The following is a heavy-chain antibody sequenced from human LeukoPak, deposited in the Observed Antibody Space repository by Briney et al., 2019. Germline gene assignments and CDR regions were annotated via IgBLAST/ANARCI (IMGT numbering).Heavy chain of an antibody. CDR1: GFTVSSNY. CDR2: IYSGGST. CDR3: TKGTLSTGDY. J-gene: IGHJ4*02. V-gene: IGHV3-53*01. Sequence: GGSLRLSCAASGFTVSSNYMSWVRQAPGEGLEWVSVIYSGGSTYYADSVKGRFTISRDNSKNTLYLQMSSLRAEDTAVYYCTKGTLSTGDYWGQGTLVTVSS. D-gene: IGHD3-9*01.